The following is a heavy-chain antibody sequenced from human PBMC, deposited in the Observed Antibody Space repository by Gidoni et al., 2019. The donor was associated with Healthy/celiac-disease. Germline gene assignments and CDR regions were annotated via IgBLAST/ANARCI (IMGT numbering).Heavy chain of an antibody. CDR2: IRGSGGST. J-gene: IGHJ4*02. D-gene: IGHD3-3*02. Sequence: EVQLLEPGGGLVQPGGALRLSCAASGSTFSRYSMSWVRQAPGKGLEWVSAIRGSGGSTYYADSVKGRFPISRDNSKNTLYLQMNSLRAEDTAVYYCAKGIAFPLHFDYWGQGTLVTVSS. V-gene: IGHV3-23*01. CDR1: GSTFSRYS. CDR3: AKGIAFPLHFDY.